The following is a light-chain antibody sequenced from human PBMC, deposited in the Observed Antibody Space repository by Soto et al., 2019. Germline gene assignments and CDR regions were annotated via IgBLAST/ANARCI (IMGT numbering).Light chain of an antibody. Sequence: EIVLTQSPATLSLSPGERATLSCRASQSVSSYLAWYQQKPGQAPRLLIYDASNRATGIPARSSGSGSGTDFTLTISSLEPEDFAVYYCQQRSNWPPYTFGQGTKVEIK. J-gene: IGKJ2*01. V-gene: IGKV3-11*01. CDR2: DAS. CDR1: QSVSSY. CDR3: QQRSNWPPYT.